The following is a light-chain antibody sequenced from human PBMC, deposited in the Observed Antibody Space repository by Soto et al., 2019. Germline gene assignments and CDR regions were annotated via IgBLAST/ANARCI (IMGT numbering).Light chain of an antibody. J-gene: IGLJ1*01. CDR2: DVS. CDR3: SPYTSSSTLYV. Sequence: QSVLTQPASVSGSPGQSITISCTGTSSDVGGYNYVSWYQQHPGKAPKLMIYDVSNRPSGVSNRFSGSKSGNTASLTISGLQAEDEADYYCSPYTSSSTLYVFGTGTKVTVI. CDR1: SSDVGGYNY. V-gene: IGLV2-14*01.